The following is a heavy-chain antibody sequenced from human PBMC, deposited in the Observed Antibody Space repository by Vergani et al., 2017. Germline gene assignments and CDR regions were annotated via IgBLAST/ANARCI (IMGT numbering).Heavy chain of an antibody. Sequence: QVQLVQSGAEVKKPGSSVKVSCKASGGPFKNSAFSWVRQVPGQGLEWMGRIITFFGTTDYAQKFQGRFTIIADEFTNTAYMELSSLRSEDTAMYYCASREXYYDSGPRRAFDIWGQGTMVTVSS. CDR3: ASREXYYDSGPRRAFDI. CDR2: IITFFGTT. D-gene: IGHD3-10*01. J-gene: IGHJ3*02. V-gene: IGHV1-69*13. CDR1: GGPFKNSA.